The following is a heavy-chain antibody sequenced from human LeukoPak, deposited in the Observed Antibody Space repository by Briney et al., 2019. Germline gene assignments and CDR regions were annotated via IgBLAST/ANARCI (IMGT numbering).Heavy chain of an antibody. V-gene: IGHV3-23*01. CDR2: ISGSGDTT. D-gene: IGHD6-19*01. CDR3: ARDSSGWESFDY. CDR1: GFTFSSYS. J-gene: IGHJ4*02. Sequence: PGGSLRLSCTASGFTFSSYSMSRVRQGPGTGLEWVSAISGSGDTTFYADSVKGRFTISRDNAKNSLYLQMNSLRAEDTAVYYCARDSSGWESFDYWGQGTLVTVSS.